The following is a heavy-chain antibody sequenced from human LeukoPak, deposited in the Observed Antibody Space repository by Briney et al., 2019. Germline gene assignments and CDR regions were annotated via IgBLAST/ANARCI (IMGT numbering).Heavy chain of an antibody. Sequence: GGSLRLSCAASEFSVGSNYMTWVRQAPGKGLEWVSYISSSGSDIYYADSVKGRFTISRDNAKNSLYPHMNSLRAEDTAVYYCARDYGGSSPFDYWGQGTLVTVSS. CDR2: ISSSGSDI. J-gene: IGHJ4*02. D-gene: IGHD4-23*01. CDR1: EFSVGSNY. V-gene: IGHV3-21*05. CDR3: ARDYGGSSPFDY.